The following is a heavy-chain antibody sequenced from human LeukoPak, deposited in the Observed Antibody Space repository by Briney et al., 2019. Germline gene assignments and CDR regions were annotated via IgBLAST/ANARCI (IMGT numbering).Heavy chain of an antibody. CDR2: IYYDGDT. CDR3: ARDRGAYCGGDCYLGFDY. CDR1: GFTVSSND. Sequence: GGSLRLSCAASGFTVSSNDMSWVRQAPGKGLEWVSVIYYDGDTNYADSVKGRFTISRDSSKNTLYLQMSSLRAEDTAVYYCARDRGAYCGGDCYLGFDYWGRGTLVTVSS. V-gene: IGHV3-66*01. J-gene: IGHJ4*01. D-gene: IGHD2-21*02.